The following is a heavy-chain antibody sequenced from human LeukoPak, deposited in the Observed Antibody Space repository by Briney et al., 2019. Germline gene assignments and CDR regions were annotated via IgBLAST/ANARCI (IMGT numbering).Heavy chain of an antibody. Sequence: TGGSLRLSCAASGFTFDDSVMSWVRQPPGKGLVWVSRINSDGSSTSYADSVKGRFTISRDNAKNTLYLQMNSLRAEDTAVYYCARGIYYSIAAAAPDYWGQGTLVTVSS. CDR3: ARGIYYSIAAAAPDY. J-gene: IGHJ4*02. CDR1: GFTFDDSV. CDR2: INSDGSST. D-gene: IGHD6-13*01. V-gene: IGHV3-74*01.